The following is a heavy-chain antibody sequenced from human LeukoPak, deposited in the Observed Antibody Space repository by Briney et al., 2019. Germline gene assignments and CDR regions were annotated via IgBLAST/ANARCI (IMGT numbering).Heavy chain of an antibody. Sequence: ASVKVSCKASGGTFSSYAISWVRQAPGQGLESMGGIIPIFGTANYAQKFQGRVTITTDESTSTAYMELSSLRSEDTAVYYCARPSLGGYSYGYSYWGQGTLVTVSS. V-gene: IGHV1-69*05. CDR3: ARPSLGGYSYGYSY. D-gene: IGHD5-18*01. J-gene: IGHJ4*02. CDR1: GGTFSSYA. CDR2: IIPIFGTA.